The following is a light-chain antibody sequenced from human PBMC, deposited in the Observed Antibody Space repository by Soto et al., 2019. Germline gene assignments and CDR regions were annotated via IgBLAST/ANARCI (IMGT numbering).Light chain of an antibody. V-gene: IGKV3-11*01. CDR2: DAS. Sequence: EIVVKQSPATLSVSPGERATLSCRASQNIYSNVAWYQQIPGQAPRLLIYDASNRATGIPDRFSGGGSGTDFTLTIGSLEPEDFAIYYCQQRSNLPPTFGQGTRLEIK. J-gene: IGKJ5*01. CDR3: QQRSNLPPT. CDR1: QNIYSN.